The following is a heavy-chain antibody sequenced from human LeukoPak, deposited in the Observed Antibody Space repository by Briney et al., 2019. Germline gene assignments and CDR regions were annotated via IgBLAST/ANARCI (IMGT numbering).Heavy chain of an antibody. Sequence: GASVKVSCKVSGYTLTESSMHWVRQAPAKGLEWMGSFDPEDGEAVYAQKLQGRVTMTTDTSTSTAYMELRSLRSDDTAVYYCARVVVVTASTPRLDFDYWGQGTLVTVSS. CDR2: FDPEDGEA. D-gene: IGHD2-21*02. V-gene: IGHV1-24*01. J-gene: IGHJ4*02. CDR3: ARVVVVTASTPRLDFDY. CDR1: GYTLTESS.